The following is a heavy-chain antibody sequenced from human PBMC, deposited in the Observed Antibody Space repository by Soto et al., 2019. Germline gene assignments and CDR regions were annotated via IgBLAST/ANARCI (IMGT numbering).Heavy chain of an antibody. Sequence: QVQLVQSGAEVKKPGSSVKVSCKASGGTFSSYAISWVRQAPGQGLEWMGGIIPIFGTANYAQKFQGRVTITADESTSTADMELSSLRSEDTAVYYCARDSCTNGVCYKNWFDPWGQGTLVTVSS. CDR1: GGTFSSYA. CDR3: ARDSCTNGVCYKNWFDP. CDR2: IIPIFGTA. V-gene: IGHV1-69*01. D-gene: IGHD2-8*01. J-gene: IGHJ5*02.